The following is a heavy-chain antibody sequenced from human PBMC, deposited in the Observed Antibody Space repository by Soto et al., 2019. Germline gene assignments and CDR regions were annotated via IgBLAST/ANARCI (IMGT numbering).Heavy chain of an antibody. Sequence: QVQLVESGGGVVQPGRSLRLSCAASGFTFSSYAMHWVRQAPGKGLEWVAVISYDGSNKYYADSVKGRFTISRDNSKNTLYLQMNSLRAEDTAVYYCARTEYSSSSLYYYYYGMDVWGQGTTVTVSS. CDR3: ARTEYSSSSLYYYYYGMDV. CDR2: ISYDGSNK. J-gene: IGHJ6*02. D-gene: IGHD6-6*01. V-gene: IGHV3-30-3*01. CDR1: GFTFSSYA.